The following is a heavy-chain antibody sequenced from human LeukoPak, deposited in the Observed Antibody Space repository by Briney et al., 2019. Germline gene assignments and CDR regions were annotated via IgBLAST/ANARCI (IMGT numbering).Heavy chain of an antibody. CDR1: GFTFSSYS. J-gene: IGHJ4*02. CDR3: ARTYYDILTGYQTDFDY. V-gene: IGHV3-21*01. CDR2: ISSSSSYI. Sequence: GGSLRLSCAASGFTFSSYSMNWVRQAPGKGLEWVSSISSSSSYIYYADSVKGRFTISRDNAKNSLYLQMNSLRAEDTAVYYCARTYYDILTGYQTDFDYWGQGTLVTVSS. D-gene: IGHD3-9*01.